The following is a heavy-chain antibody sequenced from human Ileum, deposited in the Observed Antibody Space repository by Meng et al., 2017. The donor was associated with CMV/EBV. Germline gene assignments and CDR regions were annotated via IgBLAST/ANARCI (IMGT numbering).Heavy chain of an antibody. J-gene: IGHJ4*02. V-gene: IGHV3-23*01. CDR3: ARKVGGGYFFDY. Sequence: SCAGSGFTFNVYAMNWVRQAPGKGLEWVSGIYVKGAGTFYADSVKDRFIISRDDSENRLYLHMNNLRAEDTAVYYCARKVGGGYFFDYWGQGTLVTVSS. CDR1: GFTFNVYA. CDR2: IYVKGAGT. D-gene: IGHD1-26*01.